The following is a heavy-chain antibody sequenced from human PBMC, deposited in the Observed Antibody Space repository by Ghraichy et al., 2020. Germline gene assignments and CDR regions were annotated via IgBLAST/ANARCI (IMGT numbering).Heavy chain of an antibody. CDR2: ISGSGGST. D-gene: IGHD6-19*01. CDR3: AKGSTRQWLVLFRRGVARNEGLAPFDY. CDR1: GFTFSSYA. J-gene: IGHJ4*02. V-gene: IGHV3-23*01. Sequence: GGSLRLSCAASGFTFSSYAMSWVRQAPGKGLEWVSAISGSGGSTYYADSVKGRFTISRDNSKNTLYLQMNSLRAEDTAVYYCAKGSTRQWLVLFRRGVARNEGLAPFDYWGQGTLVTVSS.